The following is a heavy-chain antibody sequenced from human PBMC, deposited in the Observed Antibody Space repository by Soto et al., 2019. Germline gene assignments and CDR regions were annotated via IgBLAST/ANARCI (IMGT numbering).Heavy chain of an antibody. CDR1: GGSFSGYY. V-gene: IGHV4-34*01. CDR3: VPRKGDPFT. D-gene: IGHD3-16*01. Sequence: SETLSLTCAVYGGSFSGYYWSWIRQPPGKGLEWIGEINHSGDNTYYADSVKGRFTISRDNSKNTLSLQMNSLRVEDSAVYYCVPRKGDPFTWGPGTLVTVSS. CDR2: INHSGDNT. J-gene: IGHJ4*02.